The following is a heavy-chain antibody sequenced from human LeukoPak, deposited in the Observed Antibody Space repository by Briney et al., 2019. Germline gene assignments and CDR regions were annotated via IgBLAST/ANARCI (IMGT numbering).Heavy chain of an antibody. CDR3: ARGELAYCGGDCYSY. D-gene: IGHD2-21*02. Sequence: SETLSLTCTVSGGSISSGSYYWTWIRQPPGKGLEWIGYIYYSGSTNYNPSLKSRVTISVDTSKNQFSLKLSSVTAADTAVYYCARGELAYCGGDCYSYWGQGTLVTVSS. J-gene: IGHJ4*02. CDR1: GGSISSGSYY. CDR2: IYYSGST. V-gene: IGHV4-61*01.